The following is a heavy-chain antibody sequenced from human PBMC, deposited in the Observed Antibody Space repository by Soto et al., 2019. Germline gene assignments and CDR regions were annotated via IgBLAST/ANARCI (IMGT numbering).Heavy chain of an antibody. D-gene: IGHD2-15*01. CDR3: ARYCSGGSCYTTRYYGMDV. CDR1: GYSFTSYW. V-gene: IGHV5-10-1*01. CDR2: IDPSDSYT. J-gene: IGHJ6*02. Sequence: XESLTISCKGSGYSFTSYWISLVRQMPGKGLEWMGRIDPSDSYTNYSPSFQGHVTISADKSISTAYLQWSSLKASDTAMYYCARYCSGGSCYTTRYYGMDVWGQGTTVTVSS.